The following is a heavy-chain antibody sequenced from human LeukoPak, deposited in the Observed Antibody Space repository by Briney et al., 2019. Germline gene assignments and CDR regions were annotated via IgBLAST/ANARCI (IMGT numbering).Heavy chain of an antibody. CDR1: GSTFSSYG. CDR2: ISYHGSNK. V-gene: IGHV3-30*18. D-gene: IGHD3-10*02. CDR3: AELGITMIGGV. Sequence: GRSLRLSCAASGSTFSSYGMHWVRQAPGKGLEWVAVISYHGSNKNYAESVKGRFTISRDDAKNSLYLQMNSLRAEDTAVYYCAELGITMIGGVWGKGTTVTISS. J-gene: IGHJ6*04.